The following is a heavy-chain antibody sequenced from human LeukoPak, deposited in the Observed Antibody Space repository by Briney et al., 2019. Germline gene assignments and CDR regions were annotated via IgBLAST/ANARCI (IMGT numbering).Heavy chain of an antibody. CDR1: GFTFSSYA. D-gene: IGHD5-12*01. V-gene: IGHV3-23*01. CDR2: ISGSGGST. Sequence: PGGSLRLSCAASGFTFSSYAMSWVRQAPGKGLEWVPAISGSGGSTYYADSVKGRFTISRDNSKNTLYLQMNSLRAEDTAVYYCAKDSPATHRYSGYAGWGQGTLVTVSS. CDR3: AKDSPATHRYSGYAG. J-gene: IGHJ4*02.